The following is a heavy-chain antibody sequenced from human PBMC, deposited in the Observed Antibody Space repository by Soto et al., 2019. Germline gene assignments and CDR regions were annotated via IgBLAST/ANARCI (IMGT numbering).Heavy chain of an antibody. CDR3: AHIVVAGLCYYFDY. Sequence: QITLKESGPTLVKPTQTLTLTCTFSGFSLSSTRMAVGWIRQPPGKALEWLALIYWDDDKRYSPFLKSRLTITKDTSKTQVVLTMSNMDPVDTARYYGAHIVVAGLCYYFDYGGQGTLVTVSS. CDR1: GFSLSSTRMA. J-gene: IGHJ4*02. V-gene: IGHV2-5*02. D-gene: IGHD6-19*01. CDR2: IYWDDDK.